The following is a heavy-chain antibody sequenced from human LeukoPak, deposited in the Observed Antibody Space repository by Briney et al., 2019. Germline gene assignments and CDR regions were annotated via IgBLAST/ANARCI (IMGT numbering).Heavy chain of an antibody. Sequence: ASVKVSCKASGYTFTGYYMHWVRQAPGQGLEWMGRINPNSGGTNYAQKFQGRVTMTRDTSISTAYMELSRLRSDDTAVYYCASDLNAWYQLLFYWGQGTLVTVSS. J-gene: IGHJ4*02. D-gene: IGHD2-2*01. CDR2: INPNSGGT. V-gene: IGHV1-2*06. CDR3: ASDLNAWYQLLFY. CDR1: GYTFTGYY.